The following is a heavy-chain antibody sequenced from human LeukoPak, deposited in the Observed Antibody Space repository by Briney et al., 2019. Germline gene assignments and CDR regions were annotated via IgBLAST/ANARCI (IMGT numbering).Heavy chain of an antibody. CDR1: GYTFTGYY. D-gene: IGHD2-2*01. J-gene: IGHJ6*02. CDR2: INPNSGGT. Sequence: ASVKVSCKASGYTFTGYYMHWVRQAPGQGLEWMGWINPNSGGTNYAQKFQGRVTMTRDTSISTAYMELSRLRSDDTAVYYCAREYQQNYYYYYGMDVWGQGTTVTVSS. CDR3: AREYQQNYYYYYGMDV. V-gene: IGHV1-2*02.